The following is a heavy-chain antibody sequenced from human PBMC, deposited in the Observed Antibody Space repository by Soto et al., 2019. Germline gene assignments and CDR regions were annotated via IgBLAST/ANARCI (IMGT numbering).Heavy chain of an antibody. CDR2: IKSKTDGGTT. D-gene: IGHD2-15*01. CDR1: GFTFSNAW. V-gene: IGHV3-15*07. J-gene: IGHJ5*02. CDR3: TTDPPVKPLGYCSGGSCYSPNNWFDP. Sequence: GGSLRLSCAASGFTFSNAWMNWVRQAPGKGLEWVGRIKSKTDGGTTDYAAPVKGRFTISRDDSKNRLYLQMNSLKTEDTAVYYCTTDPPVKPLGYCSGGSCYSPNNWFDPWGQGTLVTVS.